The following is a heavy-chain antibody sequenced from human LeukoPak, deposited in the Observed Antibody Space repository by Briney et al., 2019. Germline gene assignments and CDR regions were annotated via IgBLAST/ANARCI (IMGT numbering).Heavy chain of an antibody. V-gene: IGHV4-34*01. Sequence: SETLSLTCAVYGGSFSGYYWSWIRQPPGKGLEWIGEINHSGSTNYNPSLKSRVTISVDTSKNQFSLKLSSVTAADTAVYYCARPGYCSGWYDYWGQGTLVTVSS. CDR2: INHSGST. J-gene: IGHJ4*02. D-gene: IGHD6-19*01. CDR1: GGSFSGYY. CDR3: ARPGYCSGWYDY.